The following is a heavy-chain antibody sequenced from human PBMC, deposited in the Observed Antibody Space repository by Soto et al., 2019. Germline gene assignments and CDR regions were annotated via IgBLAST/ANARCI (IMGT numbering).Heavy chain of an antibody. CDR1: GGTFSSYA. CDR3: TTDPRGFWSGYRVQYC. J-gene: IGHJ1*01. CDR2: IIPIFGTA. V-gene: IGHV1-69*13. Sequence: SVKVSCKASGGTFSSYAISWVRQAPGQGLEWMGGIIPIFGTANYAQKFQGRVTITADESTSTAYMELSSLRSEDTAVYYCTTDPRGFWSGYRVQYCWGQGTLVTVSS. D-gene: IGHD3-3*01.